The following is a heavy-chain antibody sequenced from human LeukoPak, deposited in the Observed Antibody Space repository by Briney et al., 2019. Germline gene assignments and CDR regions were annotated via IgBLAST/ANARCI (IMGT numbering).Heavy chain of an antibody. J-gene: IGHJ3*02. V-gene: IGHV1-8*03. D-gene: IGHD5-18*01. CDR3: AEWRYSYGAFDI. CDR2: MNPNSGNT. CDR1: GYTFTSYD. Sequence: ASVKVSCKASGYTFTSYDINWVRQATGQGLEWMGWMNPNSGNTGYAQKFQGRVTITRNTSISTAYMELSSLRAEDTAVYYCAEWRYSYGAFDIWGQGTMVTVSS.